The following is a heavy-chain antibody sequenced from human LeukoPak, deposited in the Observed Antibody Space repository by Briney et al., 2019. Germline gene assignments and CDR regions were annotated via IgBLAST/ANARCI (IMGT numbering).Heavy chain of an antibody. V-gene: IGHV4-39*01. CDR3: ARREGNWKVISCYFDY. Sequence: SETLSLTCTVSGGSISSSSYYWGWIRQPPGKGLEWIGSIYYSGSTYYNPSLKSRVTISVDTSKNQFSLKLSSVTAADTAVYYCARREGNWKVISCYFDYWGQGTLVTVPS. CDR1: GGSISSSSYY. D-gene: IGHD1-20*01. J-gene: IGHJ4*02. CDR2: IYYSGST.